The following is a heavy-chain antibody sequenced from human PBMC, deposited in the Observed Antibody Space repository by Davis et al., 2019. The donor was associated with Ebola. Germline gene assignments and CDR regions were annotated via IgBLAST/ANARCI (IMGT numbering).Heavy chain of an antibody. J-gene: IGHJ3*02. V-gene: IGHV1-46*03. CDR1: GYTFTNYY. CDR3: TTPGGQDSGYDVFDI. CDR2: INPNDGRT. Sequence: ASVKVSCMASGYTFTNYYMHWVRHAPGPGLEWMGMINPNDGRTIYAQKFQGRVTVTRDTSTTTVYMDLSSLRSEDTALYYCTTPGGQDSGYDVFDIWGQGTMVTVSS. D-gene: IGHD5-12*01.